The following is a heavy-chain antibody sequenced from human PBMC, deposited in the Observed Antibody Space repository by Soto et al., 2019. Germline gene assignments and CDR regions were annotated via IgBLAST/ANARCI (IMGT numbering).Heavy chain of an antibody. D-gene: IGHD3-9*01. J-gene: IGHJ4*02. V-gene: IGHV1-18*01. CDR2: ISPYNGNT. CDR1: GYTFTTYD. Sequence: ASVKVSCKASGYTFTTYDISWVRQAPGQVLEWMGWISPYNGNTNYAQNLQGRVTMTTDTSTNTAYMELRSLRSDDTAVYYCARERRRPYYDILTGYYPFDYWGQGTLVTVSS. CDR3: ARERRRPYYDILTGYYPFDY.